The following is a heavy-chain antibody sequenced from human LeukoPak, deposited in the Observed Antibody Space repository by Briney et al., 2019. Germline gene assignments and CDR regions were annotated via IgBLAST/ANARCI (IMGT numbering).Heavy chain of an antibody. Sequence: GGSLRLSCAASGFTLSIYNKNCVPETPGEGREWGSSICSSSDYIYYAESVKGRFTISRDNGKNSLYLQMKSLRDEDTAVYYCARGKTSQNIVTRKTYNWFDPWGQGTLVTVSS. CDR1: GFTLSIYN. CDR2: ICSSSDYI. D-gene: IGHD2/OR15-2a*01. CDR3: ARGKTSQNIVTRKTYNWFDP. V-gene: IGHV3-21*01. J-gene: IGHJ5*02.